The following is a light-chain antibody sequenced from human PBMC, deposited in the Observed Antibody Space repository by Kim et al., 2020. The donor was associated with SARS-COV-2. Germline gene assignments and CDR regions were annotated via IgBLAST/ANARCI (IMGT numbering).Light chain of an antibody. CDR3: HQSRSLHT. CDR1: QSVGKT. Sequence: EVVLTQSPDFQSVTPMEKVTITCRASQSVGKTLHWYQQKSGQSPTLLIKNASQSVSGVPSRFTGSGSGTDFTLTINNLEAEDAATYYCHQSRSLHTFGQGTRLEIK. V-gene: IGKV6-21*01. CDR2: NAS. J-gene: IGKJ5*01.